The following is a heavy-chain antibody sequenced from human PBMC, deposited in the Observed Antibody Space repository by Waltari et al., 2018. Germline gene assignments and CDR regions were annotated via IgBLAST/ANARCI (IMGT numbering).Heavy chain of an antibody. CDR1: GFTFSSYG. Sequence: GESGGGLVQPGGSLRLSCAASGFTFSSYGMNWVRQAPGKGLEWISYISGSDTTIYYADSVKGRFTISRDDAENSLYLQMNSLRAEDTALYYCARRFDSWGQGTRVTVSS. CDR2: ISGSDTTI. J-gene: IGHJ4*02. CDR3: ARRFDS. V-gene: IGHV3-48*03.